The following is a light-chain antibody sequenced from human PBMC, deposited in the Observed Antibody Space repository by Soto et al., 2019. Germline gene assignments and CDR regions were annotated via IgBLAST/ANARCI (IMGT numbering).Light chain of an antibody. CDR1: QSVLYSANNKNY. Sequence: DIVMTQSPDSLAVSLGERATINCKSSQSVLYSANNKNYLTWYQQKPGQSPKLLIYWASTRVPGVPDRFSGSVSETDFTLTISSLQSEDVAVYYCQQYYRIPYTFGLGTKREIK. CDR3: QQYYRIPYT. J-gene: IGKJ2*01. CDR2: WAS. V-gene: IGKV4-1*01.